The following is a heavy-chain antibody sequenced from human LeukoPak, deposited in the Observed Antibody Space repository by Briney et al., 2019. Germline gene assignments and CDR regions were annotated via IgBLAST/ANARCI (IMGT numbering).Heavy chain of an antibody. CDR2: AGWAGGTT. D-gene: IGHD3-22*01. CDR3: AKGRGYYDSSGYLF. V-gene: IGHV3-43*01. Sequence: PGGSLRLSCATSGFNFDRYTIHWVRQAPGKGLEWVSLAGWAGGTTFYSDSVRGRFTISRDSGRKSVYLQMNSLRAEDTAVYYCAKGRGYYDSSGYLFWGQGTLVTVSS. CDR1: GFNFDRYT. J-gene: IGHJ4*02.